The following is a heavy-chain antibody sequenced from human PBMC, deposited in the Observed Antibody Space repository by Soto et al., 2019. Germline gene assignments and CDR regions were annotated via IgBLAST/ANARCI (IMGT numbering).Heavy chain of an antibody. Sequence: SETLSLTCTVSGGSISSYYWSWIRQPPGKGLEWIGYVYYSGSTNYNPSLKSRVTISLDTSKNQFSLKLNSVTPEDAAVYYCANDPGYSLDYWGQGTQVTVSP. CDR1: GGSISSYY. CDR3: ANDPGYSLDY. J-gene: IGHJ4*02. V-gene: IGHV4-59*12. D-gene: IGHD5-12*01. CDR2: VYYSGST.